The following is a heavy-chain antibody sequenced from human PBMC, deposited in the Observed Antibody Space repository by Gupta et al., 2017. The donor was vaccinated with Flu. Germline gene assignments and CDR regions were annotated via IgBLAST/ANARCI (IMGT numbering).Heavy chain of an antibody. D-gene: IGHD1-1*01. Sequence: FSSYGMHWVRQAPGKGLEWVAVIWFDGSNEYYADSVKGRFTISRDNSKNTLYLQMNSLRAEDTAVYYCARDRSWNDGYFDSWGQGTLVTVSS. CDR3: ARDRSWNDGYFDS. V-gene: IGHV3-33*01. J-gene: IGHJ4*02. CDR1: FSSYG. CDR2: IWFDGSNE.